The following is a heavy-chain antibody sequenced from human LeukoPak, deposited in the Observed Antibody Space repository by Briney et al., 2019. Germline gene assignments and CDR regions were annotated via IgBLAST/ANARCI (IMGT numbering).Heavy chain of an antibody. Sequence: ASVKVSCKASGYTFTGYYMHWVRQAPGQGLEWMGWINPNSGGTNYAQKFQGRVTMTRDTSISTAYMELSRLRSDDTAVYYCARGEAGYSSGWADYWGQGTRVTVSS. J-gene: IGHJ4*02. CDR1: GYTFTGYY. V-gene: IGHV1-2*02. CDR3: ARGEAGYSSGWADY. D-gene: IGHD6-19*01. CDR2: INPNSGGT.